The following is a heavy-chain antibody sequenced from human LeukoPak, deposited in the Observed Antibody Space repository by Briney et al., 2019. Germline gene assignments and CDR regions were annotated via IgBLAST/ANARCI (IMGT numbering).Heavy chain of an antibody. CDR1: GATVSSNH. V-gene: IGHV3-66*01. CDR2: IYAAGGT. Sequence: GASLRLSCALSGATVSSNHMSWVRQAPGKGLEWVSAIYAAGGTYYADSVKGRFTLSRDISKNMLYLQLNSLRAEDTAVYYCVRDSSWGQGALVTVSS. J-gene: IGHJ4*02. CDR3: VRDSS.